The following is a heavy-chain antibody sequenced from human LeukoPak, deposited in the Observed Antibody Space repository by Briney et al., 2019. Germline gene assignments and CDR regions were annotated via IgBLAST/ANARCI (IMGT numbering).Heavy chain of an antibody. J-gene: IGHJ5*01. Sequence: SETLSLTCNVSGGSFNDNYWNWIRHLPGKGLEWIGYVYHNGHSDYNPYLKSQVTISVDTSTNQFSLKMISVTAADTAVYYCASLGYSSGWLDSWGHGSLVIVSS. CDR3: ASLGYSSGWLDS. CDR1: GGSFNDNY. CDR2: VYHNGHS. D-gene: IGHD2-15*01. V-gene: IGHV4-59*01.